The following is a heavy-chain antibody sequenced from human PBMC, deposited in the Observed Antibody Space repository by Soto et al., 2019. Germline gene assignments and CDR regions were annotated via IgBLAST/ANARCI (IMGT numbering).Heavy chain of an antibody. Sequence: GESLSPSCPAAELAFRAHYMDWVGQDPGKGLEWVGRTRNKANSYTTEYAASVKGRFTISRDDSKNSLYLQMNSLKTEDTAVYYCARVAWNYASDWGQGTLVTFS. CDR2: TRNKANSYTT. D-gene: IGHD1-7*01. CDR1: ELAFRAHY. V-gene: IGHV3-72*01. CDR3: ARVAWNYASD. J-gene: IGHJ4*02.